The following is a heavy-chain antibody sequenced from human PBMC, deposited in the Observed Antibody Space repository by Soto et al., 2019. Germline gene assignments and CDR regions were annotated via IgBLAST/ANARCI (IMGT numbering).Heavy chain of an antibody. CDR1: EDTFRNYA. CDR2: IIPIFGTA. CDR3: ASTKYDSIAYYYWYLGL. V-gene: IGHV1-69*06. D-gene: IGHD3-22*01. J-gene: IGHJ2*01. Sequence: QVELVQSGAEVKKPGSSVEVSCQASEDTFRNYAISWVLQAPGQWLEWMAGIIPIFGTANNAQKFQCRITITADTSANTMYLELSSLRSDDTAVYYCASTKYDSIAYYYWYLGLCGRGTLVTLSS.